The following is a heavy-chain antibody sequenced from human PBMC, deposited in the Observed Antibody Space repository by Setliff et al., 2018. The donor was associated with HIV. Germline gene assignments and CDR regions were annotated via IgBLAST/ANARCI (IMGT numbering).Heavy chain of an antibody. CDR2: IYHSGST. Sequence: PSETLSLTCAVSGGSISSRNWWSWVRQTPGKGLEWIGEIYHSGSTNYNPSLKSRVTISVDKSKNQFSPKLISVTAADTAVYFCAREVDKRQDSDAFDIWGPGTMVTVSS. CDR3: AREVDKRQDSDAFDI. J-gene: IGHJ3*02. CDR1: GGSISSRNW. V-gene: IGHV4-4*02. D-gene: IGHD2-15*01.